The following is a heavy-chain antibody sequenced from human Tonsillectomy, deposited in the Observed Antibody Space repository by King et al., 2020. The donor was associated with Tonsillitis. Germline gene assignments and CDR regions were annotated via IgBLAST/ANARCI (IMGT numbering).Heavy chain of an antibody. CDR2: IYSGGDT. CDR3: AVERPPGIY. D-gene: IGHD1-1*01. V-gene: IGHV3-66*01. J-gene: IGHJ4*02. CDR1: GFTVSSNY. Sequence: VQLVESGGGLVQPGGSLRLSCAASGFTVSSNYMSWVRQAPGKGLEWVSIIYSGGDTYYPDSVQGRFTISRDNSKNTLYLQMNSLRAEDTAVYYCAVERPPGIYWGQGTLVTVSS.